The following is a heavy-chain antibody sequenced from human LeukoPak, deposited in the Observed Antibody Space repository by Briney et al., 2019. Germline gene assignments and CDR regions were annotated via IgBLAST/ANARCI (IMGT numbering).Heavy chain of an antibody. V-gene: IGHV3-21*01. CDR3: ARAPPDFWSGYLFFDY. CDR1: GFTFSSYS. D-gene: IGHD3-3*01. CDR2: MSSSSSYI. Sequence: GGSLRLSCAASGFTFSSYSMNWVRQAPGKGLEWVSSMSSSSSYIYYADSVKGRFTISRDNAKNSLYLQMNSLRAEDTAVYYCARAPPDFWSGYLFFDYWGQGTLVTVSS. J-gene: IGHJ4*02.